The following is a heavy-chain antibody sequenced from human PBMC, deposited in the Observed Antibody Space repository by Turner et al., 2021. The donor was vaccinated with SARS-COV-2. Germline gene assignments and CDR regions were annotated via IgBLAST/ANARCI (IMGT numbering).Heavy chain of an antibody. CDR3: VLGFDY. V-gene: IGHV4-59*08. J-gene: IGHJ4*02. D-gene: IGHD6-6*01. CDR2: IYYSGST. Sequence: QVQLQESGTGLVKPSETLSLTCTVSGGSISSYYWSWIRQPPGKGLEWIGYIYYSGSTNYNPSLKSRVTISVDTSKNQFSLKLSSVTAADTAVYYCVLGFDYWGQGTLVTVSS. CDR1: GGSISSYY.